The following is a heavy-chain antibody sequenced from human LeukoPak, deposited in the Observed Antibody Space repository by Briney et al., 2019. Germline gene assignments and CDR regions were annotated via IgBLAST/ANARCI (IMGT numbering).Heavy chain of an antibody. J-gene: IGHJ4*02. V-gene: IGHV3-7*01. Sequence: GGSLRLSCAASGFTFSSYWMSWVRQAPGKGLEWVANIKQDGSEKYYVDSVRGRFTISRDNAQNSLYLQMNSLRAEDTAVYYCARSGYCSSTSCYSRGGESDYWGQGTLVTLSS. CDR3: ARSGYCSSTSCYSRGGESDY. CDR1: GFTFSSYW. CDR2: IKQDGSEK. D-gene: IGHD2-2*01.